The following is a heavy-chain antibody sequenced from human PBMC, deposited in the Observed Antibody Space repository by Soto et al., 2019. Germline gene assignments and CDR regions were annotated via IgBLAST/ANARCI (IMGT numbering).Heavy chain of an antibody. D-gene: IGHD2-21*02. CDR1: GGTFSSYA. J-gene: IGHJ4*02. CDR2: IIPIFGTA. V-gene: IGHV1-69*06. CDR3: ARAYCGGDCYGYFDY. Sequence: SVKVSCKASGGTFSSYAISWVLQAPGQGLEWMGGIIPIFGTANYAQKFQGRVTITADKSTSTAYMELSSLRSEDTAVYYCARAYCGGDCYGYFDYWGQGXLVTVYS.